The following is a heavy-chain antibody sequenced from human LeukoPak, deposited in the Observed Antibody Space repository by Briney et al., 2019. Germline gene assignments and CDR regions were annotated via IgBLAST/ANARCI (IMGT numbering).Heavy chain of an antibody. D-gene: IGHD3-22*01. CDR1: GFTFDDYG. CDR2: INWNGGST. CDR3: ARDRGSGYRNDAFDI. J-gene: IGHJ3*02. Sequence: GGSLRLSCAASGFTFDDYGMSWVRQAPGKGLEWVSGINWNGGSTGYADSVKGRFTISRDNAKNSLYLQMNSLRAEDTALYHCARDRGSGYRNDAFDIWGQGTMVTVSS. V-gene: IGHV3-20*01.